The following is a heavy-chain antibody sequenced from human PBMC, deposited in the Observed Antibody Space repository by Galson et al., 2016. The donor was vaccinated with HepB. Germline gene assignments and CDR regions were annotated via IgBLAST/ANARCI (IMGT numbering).Heavy chain of an antibody. Sequence: SLRLSCAASGFTFSSYAMSWVRQAPGKGLEWVSGISDSGSTSYHTDSVKGRFTISRDSSKNTLYLQMNSLRAEDTAVYYCAKDRGLDHWFFDRWGRGTPVTVSS. CDR3: AKDRGLDHWFFDR. CDR2: ISDSGSTS. D-gene: IGHD6-6*01. V-gene: IGHV3-23*01. CDR1: GFTFSSYA. J-gene: IGHJ2*01.